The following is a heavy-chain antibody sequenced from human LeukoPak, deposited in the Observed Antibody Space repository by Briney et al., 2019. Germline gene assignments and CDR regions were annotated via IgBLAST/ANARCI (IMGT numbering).Heavy chain of an antibody. Sequence: GGSLRLSCAASGFTFSSYSMTWVRQAPGKGLKWVSSISSSSSYIYYADSVKDRFTISRDNAKNSLYLQMNSLRAEDTAVYYCARDSDYGDYGDFDYWGQGTLVTVSS. CDR1: GFTFSSYS. J-gene: IGHJ4*02. CDR2: ISSSSSYI. V-gene: IGHV3-21*01. D-gene: IGHD4-17*01. CDR3: ARDSDYGDYGDFDY.